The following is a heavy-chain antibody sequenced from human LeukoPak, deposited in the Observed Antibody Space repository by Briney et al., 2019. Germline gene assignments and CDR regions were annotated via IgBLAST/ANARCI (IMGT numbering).Heavy chain of an antibody. CDR2: IYYSGTT. CDR1: GGSITSSSSY. Sequence: SQTLSLTCPVSGGSITSSSSYWGWIRQPPGKGLEGIGTIYYSGTTYYNPSLKSRVTISIDAAKNQFSLMLTSVTAADTAVYYCARLVPPGGGDCTGSNCHTVYYFDYWGQGTLVTVSS. V-gene: IGHV4-39*01. J-gene: IGHJ4*02. CDR3: ARLVPPGGGDCTGSNCHTVYYFDY. D-gene: IGHD2-15*01.